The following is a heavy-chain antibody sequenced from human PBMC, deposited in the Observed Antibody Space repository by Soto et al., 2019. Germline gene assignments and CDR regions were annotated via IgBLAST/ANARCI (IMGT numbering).Heavy chain of an antibody. D-gene: IGHD5-12*01. J-gene: IGHJ3*02. CDR3: ARERLSGYLGYAFDI. Sequence: SETLSLTCAVSGCSISSGGYSWSWIRQPPGKGLEWIGYIYHSGSTYYNPSLKSRVTISVDRSKNQFSLKLSSVTAADTAVYYCARERLSGYLGYAFDIWGKWTMVTHSS. CDR2: IYHSGST. V-gene: IGHV4-30-2*01. CDR1: GCSISSGGYS.